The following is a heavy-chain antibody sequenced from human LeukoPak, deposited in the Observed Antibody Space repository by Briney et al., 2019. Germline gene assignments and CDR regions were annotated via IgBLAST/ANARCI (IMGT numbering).Heavy chain of an antibody. D-gene: IGHD6-25*01. V-gene: IGHV3-48*03. CDR2: IGSSGTTI. Sequence: PGGSLRLSCAVSGFPFSIYEMNWVRQAPGKGLEWVSNIGSSGTTIYYADSVKGRFSISRDNAKSSLYLQMNSLRVEDTAVYYCALLAGASDFDYWGQGALVTVSS. CDR1: GFPFSIYE. J-gene: IGHJ4*02. CDR3: ALLAGASDFDY.